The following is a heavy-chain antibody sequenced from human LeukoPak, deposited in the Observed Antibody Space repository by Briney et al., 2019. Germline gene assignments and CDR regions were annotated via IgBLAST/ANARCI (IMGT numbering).Heavy chain of an antibody. J-gene: IGHJ6*03. CDR3: ARERYSSSWYGGYYYMDV. Sequence: SETLSLTCAVSDDSINNHFWSWVRQSPGRGLEWIGYIHYSGTTSYNPSLKRRATILLDASNNKFSLKLASVTAADTAVYYCARERYSSSWYGGYYYMDVWGKGTTVTISS. CDR1: DDSINNHF. D-gene: IGHD6-13*01. CDR2: IHYSGTT. V-gene: IGHV4-59*11.